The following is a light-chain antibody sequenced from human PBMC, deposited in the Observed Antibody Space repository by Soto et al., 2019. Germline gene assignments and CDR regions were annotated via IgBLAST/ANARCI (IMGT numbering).Light chain of an antibody. V-gene: IGKV3-15*01. CDR3: QQYNNWPPWT. CDR1: QSVSTN. CDR2: GAS. J-gene: IGKJ1*01. Sequence: EIVMTQSPATLSVSPGVRATLSCRASQSVSTNLAWYQQKPGQAPRLLIYGASTRATGIPARFSGSGSGAAFTLTISSLQSEDFAVYYCQQYNNWPPWTCGQGTKVEIK.